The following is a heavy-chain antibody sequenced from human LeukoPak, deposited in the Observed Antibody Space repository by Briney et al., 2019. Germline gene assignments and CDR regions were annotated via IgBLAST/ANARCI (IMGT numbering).Heavy chain of an antibody. D-gene: IGHD4-17*01. CDR2: IYDGGST. CDR3: ARFYGVPGGWFDP. V-gene: IGHV3-66*01. CDR1: GITISSNH. Sequence: PGGSLRLSCAASGITISSNHMNWVRQAPGKGLEWVSVIYDGGSTHYADSVKGRFTISRDNSKNTLYLQMNSLRAEDTAVYYCARFYGVPGGWFDPWGQGTLATVSS. J-gene: IGHJ5*02.